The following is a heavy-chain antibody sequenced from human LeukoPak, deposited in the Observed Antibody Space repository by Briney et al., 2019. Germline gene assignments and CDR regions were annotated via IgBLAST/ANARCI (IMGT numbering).Heavy chain of an antibody. V-gene: IGHV4-38-2*02. Sequence: SETLSLTCTVSGYSISNGYYWGWIRQPPGKGLEWIGSIYHSGSIYYNPSLKSRVTISVDRSKNQFSLKLSSVTAADTAVYYCARARQGCSGGSCYVYFDYWGQGTLVTVSS. CDR1: GYSISNGYY. J-gene: IGHJ4*02. D-gene: IGHD2-15*01. CDR3: ARARQGCSGGSCYVYFDY. CDR2: IYHSGSI.